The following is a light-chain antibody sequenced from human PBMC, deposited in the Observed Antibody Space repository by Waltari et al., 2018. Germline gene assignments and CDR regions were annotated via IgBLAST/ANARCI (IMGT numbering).Light chain of an antibody. CDR2: AVT. CDR1: SSDVGGYDL. V-gene: IGLV2-23*02. J-gene: IGLJ2*01. CDR3: CSYLERTV. Sequence: QSALTQPASVSGSPGQSITISCAGTSSDVGGYDLVSWYQHHPDKAPKLLIYAVTKRPSGVSNRFSGSKSGNTASLTISGLQAEDEATYNCCSYLERTVFGGGTKLTVL.